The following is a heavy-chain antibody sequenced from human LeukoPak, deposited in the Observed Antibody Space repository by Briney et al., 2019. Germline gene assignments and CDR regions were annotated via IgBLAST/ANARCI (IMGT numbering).Heavy chain of an antibody. J-gene: IGHJ4*02. CDR3: ARGSGSPFY. Sequence: GRSLRLSCAASGFTFSSYGTHWVRQAPGKGLEWVAVIWYDGSNKYYADSVKGRFTISRDNSKNTLYLQMNSLRAEDTAVYYCARGSGSPFYWGQGTLVTVSS. V-gene: IGHV3-33*01. D-gene: IGHD1-26*01. CDR2: IWYDGSNK. CDR1: GFTFSSYG.